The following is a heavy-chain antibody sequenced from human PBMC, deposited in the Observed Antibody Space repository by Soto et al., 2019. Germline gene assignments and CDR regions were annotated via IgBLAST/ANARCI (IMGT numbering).Heavy chain of an antibody. CDR2: INHSGST. CDR3: VSIALLHNCSFYGMGV. Sequence: GKGMEWIGEINHSGSTNYNPSLKSRVTISVDTSKNQFSLKLSSVTAADTAVYYCVSIALLHNCSFYGMGVWGQGSSVSVSS. V-gene: IGHV4-34*01. J-gene: IGHJ6*02. D-gene: IGHD1-20*01.